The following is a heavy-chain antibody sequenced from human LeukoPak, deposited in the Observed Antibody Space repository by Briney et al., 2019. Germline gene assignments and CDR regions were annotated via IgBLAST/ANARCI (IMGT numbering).Heavy chain of an antibody. CDR2: IYPSGST. J-gene: IGHJ5*02. D-gene: IGHD3-22*01. CDR1: GGSISSYF. Sequence: SETLSLTCTVSGGSISSYFWNWIRQPAGKGLEWIGRIYPSGSTNYNPSLKSRVTISVDTSKNQLSLKLSSVTAADTAVYYCAREPGFDSSGYLNWFDPWGQGTLVTVSS. CDR3: AREPGFDSSGYLNWFDP. V-gene: IGHV4-4*07.